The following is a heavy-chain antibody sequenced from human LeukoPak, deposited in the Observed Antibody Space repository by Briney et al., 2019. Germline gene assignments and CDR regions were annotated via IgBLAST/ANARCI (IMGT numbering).Heavy chain of an antibody. V-gene: IGHV4-59*08. CDR3: ARVSCSSTSCSSRYYYYGMDV. Sequence: SETLSLTCTVSGGSISSYYWSWIRQPPGKGLEWIGYIYYSGSTNYNPSLKSRVTISVDTSKNQFSLKLSSVTAADTAVYYCARVSCSSTSCSSRYYYYGMDVWGQGTTVTVSS. J-gene: IGHJ6*02. D-gene: IGHD2-2*01. CDR2: IYYSGST. CDR1: GGSISSYY.